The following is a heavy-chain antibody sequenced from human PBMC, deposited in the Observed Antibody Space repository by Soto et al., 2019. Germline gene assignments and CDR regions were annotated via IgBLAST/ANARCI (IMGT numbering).Heavy chain of an antibody. J-gene: IGHJ4*02. D-gene: IGHD1-1*01. Sequence: QVQLVQSGAEVKKPGSSVKVSCKASGGTFSSYAISWVRQAPGQGLEWMGGIIPIFGTANYAQKFQGRVTITADKSTSTAYMELSSLRSEDTAVYYCAREARNGRLQEYYFDYWGQGTLFTVSS. V-gene: IGHV1-69*14. CDR1: GGTFSSYA. CDR2: IIPIFGTA. CDR3: AREARNGRLQEYYFDY.